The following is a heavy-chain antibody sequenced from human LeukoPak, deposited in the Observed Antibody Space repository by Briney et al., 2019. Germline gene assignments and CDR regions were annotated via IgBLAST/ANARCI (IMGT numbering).Heavy chain of an antibody. Sequence: LETLSLTCAVYGGSFSGSIWSWIPQPPGKGLDWIGEISNSGSTIYNPSLKSRVTISVDTSKHHFSLNLISVAAADTAVYYCVRAYDYWGQGTLVTVSS. CDR1: GGSFSGSI. V-gene: IGHV4-34*01. CDR3: VRAYDY. J-gene: IGHJ4*02. CDR2: ISNSGST.